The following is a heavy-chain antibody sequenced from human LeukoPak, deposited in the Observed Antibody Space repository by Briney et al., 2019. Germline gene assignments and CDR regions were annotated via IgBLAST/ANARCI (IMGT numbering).Heavy chain of an antibody. V-gene: IGHV3-7*01. J-gene: IGHJ4*02. D-gene: IGHD3-10*01. CDR2: IKQDGSEK. Sequence: GGSLRLSCAASGFTFSSYWMSWVRQAPGKGLEWVANIKQDGSEKYYVDSVKGRFTISRDNAKNLLYLQMNRLRAEDTAVYYFAREPHYGAGSYGYFDYWGQGTLVTVSS. CDR3: AREPHYGAGSYGYFDY. CDR1: GFTFSSYW.